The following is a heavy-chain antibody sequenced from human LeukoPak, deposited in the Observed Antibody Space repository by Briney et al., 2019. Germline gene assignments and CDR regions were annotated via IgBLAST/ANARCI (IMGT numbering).Heavy chain of an antibody. CDR3: ARGSLAASLNYFDY. Sequence: SETLSLTCAVYGGSFSGYYWSWIRQPPGKGLEWIGEINHSGSTNYNPSLKSRVTISVDTSKTQFSLKLSSVTAAATAVYYCARGSLAASLNYFDYWGQGTLVTVSS. J-gene: IGHJ4*02. CDR2: INHSGST. D-gene: IGHD6-6*01. V-gene: IGHV4-34*01. CDR1: GGSFSGYY.